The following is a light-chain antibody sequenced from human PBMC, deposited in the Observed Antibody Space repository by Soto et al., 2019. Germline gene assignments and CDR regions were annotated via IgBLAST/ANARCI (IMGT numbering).Light chain of an antibody. Sequence: EIVLTQSPGTLSLSPGEGATLSCRASQSISSNFLAWYQQKRGQAPRLLIHGASNRATGIPDRFSGSGSGTDFTLTITRLEPEAFAVYYCHQYGGSPRTFGQGTKVEVK. CDR1: QSISSNF. V-gene: IGKV3-20*01. J-gene: IGKJ1*01. CDR2: GAS. CDR3: HQYGGSPRT.